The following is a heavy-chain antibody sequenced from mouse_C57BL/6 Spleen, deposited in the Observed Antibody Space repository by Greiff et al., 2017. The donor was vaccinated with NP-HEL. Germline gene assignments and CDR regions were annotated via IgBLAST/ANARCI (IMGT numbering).Heavy chain of an antibody. CDR2: IDPSDSET. J-gene: IGHJ1*03. CDR3: ARWDYDDWYFDV. Sequence: QVQLQQPGAELVRPGSSVKLSCKASGYTFTSYWMHWVKQRPIQGLEWIGNIDPSDSETHYNQKFKDKATLTVDKSSSTAYMQLSSLTSEDSAVYYCARWDYDDWYFDVWGTGTTVTVSS. V-gene: IGHV1-52*01. D-gene: IGHD2-4*01. CDR1: GYTFTSYW.